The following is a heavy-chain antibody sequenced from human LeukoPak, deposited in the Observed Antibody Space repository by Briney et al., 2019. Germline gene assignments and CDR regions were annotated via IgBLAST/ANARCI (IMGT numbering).Heavy chain of an antibody. Sequence: SGGSLRLSCAASGFTFSTYWMSWVHQAPGRGLEWVANIKQDGSEKYYVDSVKGRFTISRDNAKNSLYLQMNSLRAEDTAVYYCARDRGGDSSAYYFQYWGQGTLVTVSS. CDR1: GFTFSTYW. CDR3: ARDRGGDSSAYYFQY. J-gene: IGHJ4*02. CDR2: IKQDGSEK. V-gene: IGHV3-7*04. D-gene: IGHD3-22*01.